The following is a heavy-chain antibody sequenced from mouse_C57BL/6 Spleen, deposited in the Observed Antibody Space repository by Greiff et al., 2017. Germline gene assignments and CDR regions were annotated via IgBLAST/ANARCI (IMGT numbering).Heavy chain of an antibody. Sequence: VQLQQPGAELVMPGASVKLSCKASGYTFTSYWMHWVKQRTGQGLEWIGEIDPSDSYTNYNQKFQGKSTLTADKSSSTAYMQISSLTSEGSAVYYCARRYDYDGGWYFDVWGTGTTVTVSS. D-gene: IGHD2-4*01. J-gene: IGHJ1*03. CDR1: GYTFTSYW. V-gene: IGHV1-69*01. CDR3: ARRYDYDGGWYFDV. CDR2: IDPSDSYT.